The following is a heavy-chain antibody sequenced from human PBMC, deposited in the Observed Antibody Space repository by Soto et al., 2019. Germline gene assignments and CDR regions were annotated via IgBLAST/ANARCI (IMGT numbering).Heavy chain of an antibody. CDR1: GYTFTIYC. J-gene: IGHJ4*02. CDR2: ISAYNGNT. V-gene: IGHV1-18*01. Sequence: ASVKVSCKAPGYTFTIYCISWVRQAPGQGLEWMGWISAYNGNTNYAQKLQGRVTMTTDTSTSTAYMELRSLRSDDTAVYYCARDHREYGALQSRSDDWGQGTLVTVSS. CDR3: ARDHREYGALQSRSDD. D-gene: IGHD4-17*01.